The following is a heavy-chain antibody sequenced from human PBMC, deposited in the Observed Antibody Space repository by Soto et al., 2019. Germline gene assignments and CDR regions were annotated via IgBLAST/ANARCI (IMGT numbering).Heavy chain of an antibody. J-gene: IGHJ5*02. D-gene: IGHD6-25*01. CDR3: GSVRPSGYVLS. CDR2: VYFSGNT. V-gene: IGHV4-59*11. CDR1: GGSLSSHY. Sequence: PXATLSLTCTVSGGSLSSHYWTWIRQSPGKGLEWIGYVYFSGNTNYNPSLKSRVTISIDTSKNQFSLRLASVTAADTAFYYCGSVRPSGYVLSWGQGTLVTVSS.